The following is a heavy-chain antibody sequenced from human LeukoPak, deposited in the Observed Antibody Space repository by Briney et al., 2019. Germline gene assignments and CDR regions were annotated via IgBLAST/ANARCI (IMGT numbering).Heavy chain of an antibody. J-gene: IGHJ4*02. D-gene: IGHD3-10*01. Sequence: SQTLSLTCTVSGGSISSGDYYWSWIRQPPGKGLEWIVYIYYSGSTYYNPSLKSRVTISVDTSKNQFSLKLSSVTAADTAVYYCARTNYYGSGSYFYFDYWGQGTLVTVSS. CDR3: ARTNYYGSGSYFYFDY. V-gene: IGHV4-30-4*01. CDR1: GGSISSGDYY. CDR2: IYYSGST.